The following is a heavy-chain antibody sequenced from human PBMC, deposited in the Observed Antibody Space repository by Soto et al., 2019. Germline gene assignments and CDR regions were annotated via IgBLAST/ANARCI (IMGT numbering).Heavy chain of an antibody. CDR2: MNPNSGNT. V-gene: IGHV1-8*01. Sequence: QVQLVQSGAEVKKPGASVKVSCKASGYTFTSYDINWVRQATGQGLEWMGWMNPNSGNTGYAQKFQGRVTMTRNTSISTAYMELSSLRSEDTAVYYCARGPTLRDDFWSGYPSTYGMDVWGQGTTVTVSS. J-gene: IGHJ6*02. D-gene: IGHD3-3*01. CDR3: ARGPTLRDDFWSGYPSTYGMDV. CDR1: GYTFTSYD.